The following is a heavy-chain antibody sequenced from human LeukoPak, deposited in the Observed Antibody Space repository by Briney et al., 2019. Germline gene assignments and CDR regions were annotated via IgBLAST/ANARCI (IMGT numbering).Heavy chain of an antibody. CDR3: AKAPIAVTSPASYYFDY. CDR1: GFTFDDYA. CDR2: ISWNSGSI. J-gene: IGHJ4*02. D-gene: IGHD6-19*01. Sequence: GRSLRLSCAASGFTFDDYAMHWVRQAPGKGLEWVSGISWNSGSIGYADSVKGRFTISRDNAKNSLYLQMNSLRAEDTALYYCAKAPIAVTSPASYYFDYWGQGTLVTVSS. V-gene: IGHV3-9*01.